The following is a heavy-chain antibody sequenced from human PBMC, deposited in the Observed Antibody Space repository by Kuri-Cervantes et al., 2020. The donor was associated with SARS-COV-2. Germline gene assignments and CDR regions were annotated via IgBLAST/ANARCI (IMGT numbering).Heavy chain of an antibody. CDR3: VTSLPRSGWDGEDAFDI. D-gene: IGHD6-19*01. Sequence: GSLRLSCTVSGDTITSSSYYWGWIRQPPGKGLEWIGNIYNSGSTYYNPSLKSRVTISVDTSKKQFSLKLSSVTAADTAMYYCVTSLPRSGWDGEDAFDIWGQETMVTVSS. CDR2: IYNSGST. CDR1: GDTITSSSYY. J-gene: IGHJ3*02. V-gene: IGHV4-39*01.